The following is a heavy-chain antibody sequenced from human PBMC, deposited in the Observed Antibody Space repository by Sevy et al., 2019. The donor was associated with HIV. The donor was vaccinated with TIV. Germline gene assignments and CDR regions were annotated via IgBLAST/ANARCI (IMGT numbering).Heavy chain of an antibody. CDR1: GFTFSDAW. D-gene: IGHD5-12*01. CDR3: ATDRGYWGRDSQYYYVVDA. Sequence: GGSLRLSCAASGFTFSDAWMTWVRQAPGRGLEWVGRIKSNSYGETTDYGSSVKGRLAISRDESKNMLFLQMNTLKNEDSGVYYWATDRGYWGRDSQYYYVVDAWGQGTTVTVSS. J-gene: IGHJ6*02. CDR2: IKSNSYGETT. V-gene: IGHV3-15*01.